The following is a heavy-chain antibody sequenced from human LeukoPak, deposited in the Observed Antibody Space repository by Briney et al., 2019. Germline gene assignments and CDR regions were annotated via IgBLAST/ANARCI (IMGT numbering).Heavy chain of an antibody. D-gene: IGHD1-26*01. CDR3: ARGGELLPLGY. V-gene: IGHV4-4*07. CDR1: GGSINNYY. CDR2: IYTSGST. J-gene: IGHJ4*02. Sequence: SETLSLTCTVSGGSINNYYWSWIRQPAGKGLEWIGLIYTSGSTNYNPSLKSRVTMSVDTSKNQFSLKLSSVTAADTAVYYCARGGELLPLGYWGQGTLVTVSS.